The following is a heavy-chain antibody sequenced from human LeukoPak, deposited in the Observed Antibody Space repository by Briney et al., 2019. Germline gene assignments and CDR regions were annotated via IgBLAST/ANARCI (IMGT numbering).Heavy chain of an antibody. CDR2: ISSSSTI. CDR1: GFTFSSYS. Sequence: GASLRLSCAASGFTFSSYSMNWVRQAPGKGLEWVSYISSSSTIYYADSVKGRFTISRGNSKNTLYLQMNSLRAEDTAVYYCAKGGDIVVVPAALFYFDYWGQGTLVTVSS. CDR3: AKGGDIVVVPAALFYFDY. V-gene: IGHV3-48*01. J-gene: IGHJ4*02. D-gene: IGHD2-2*01.